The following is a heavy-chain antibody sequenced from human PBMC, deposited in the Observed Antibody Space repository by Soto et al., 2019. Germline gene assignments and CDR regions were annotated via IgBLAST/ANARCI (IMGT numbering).Heavy chain of an antibody. J-gene: IGHJ4*02. CDR1: GYSINSDFY. CDR3: AKGYNTAVRYFTY. V-gene: IGHV4-38-2*01. CDR2: VYHSGTT. Sequence: PSETLSLTCAVSGYSINSDFYWGWIRQPPGKGLEWVGSVYHSGTTYYNPSLKSRLAISVDTSNNHFSLKLSSVTAADTAVYYCAKGYNTAVRYFTYWGQGTLVTVSS. D-gene: IGHD2-15*01.